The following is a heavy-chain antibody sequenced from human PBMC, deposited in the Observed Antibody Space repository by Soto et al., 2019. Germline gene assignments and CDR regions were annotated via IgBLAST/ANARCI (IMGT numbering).Heavy chain of an antibody. V-gene: IGHV4-34*01. CDR1: GGSFSGYY. J-gene: IGHJ6*02. CDR2: INHSGST. CDR3: ARAEVPQWFTKGYYGMDV. Sequence: NPSETLSLTCAVYGGSFSGYYWSWIRQPPGKGLEWIGEINHSGSTNYNPSLKSRVTISVDTSKNQLSLRLSSVTAADTAVYYCARAEVPQWFTKGYYGMDVWGQGTTVTVSS. D-gene: IGHD2-8*01.